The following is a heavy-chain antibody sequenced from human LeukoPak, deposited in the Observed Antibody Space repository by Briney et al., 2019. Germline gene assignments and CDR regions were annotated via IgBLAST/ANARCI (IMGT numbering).Heavy chain of an antibody. J-gene: IGHJ5*02. CDR3: ARGLERCGELLSGYWFDP. CDR1: AYTFTSYD. CDR2: MNPNSGNT. V-gene: IGHV1-8*01. Sequence: GASVNLSCNASAYTFTSYDINWVRQATEQGLEWMGWMNPNSGNTGYAQKFQGRVTMTRNTSISTAYMELSSLRSEDTAVYYCARGLERCGELLSGYWFDPWGQGTLVTVSS. D-gene: IGHD3-10*01.